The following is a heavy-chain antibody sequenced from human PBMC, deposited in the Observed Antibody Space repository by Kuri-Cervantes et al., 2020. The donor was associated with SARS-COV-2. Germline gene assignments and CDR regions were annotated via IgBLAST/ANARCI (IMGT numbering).Heavy chain of an antibody. V-gene: IGHV4-59*01. D-gene: IGHD2-2*02. J-gene: IGHJ6*02. CDR2: IYYSGST. CDR3: ASAWGYCSSTSCYNAPYYYYGMDV. CDR1: GGSISSYY. Sequence: SETLSLTCTVSGGSISSYYWSWIRQPPGKGLEWIGYIYYSGSTNYNPSLKSRVTISVDTSKNQFSLKLSSVTAADTAVHYCASAWGYCSSTSCYNAPYYYYGMDVWGQGTTVTVSS.